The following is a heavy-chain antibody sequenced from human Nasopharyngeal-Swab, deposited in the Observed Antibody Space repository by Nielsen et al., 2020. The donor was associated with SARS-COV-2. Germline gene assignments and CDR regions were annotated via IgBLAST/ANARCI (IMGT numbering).Heavy chain of an antibody. D-gene: IGHD3-10*01. CDR3: ARGHYGSGSPSMDV. CDR2: IYYSGST. Sequence: ESLKISCTVSGGSVSSGSYYWSWIRQPPGKGLEWIGYIYYSGSTNYNPSLKSRVTISVDTSKNQFSLKLSSVTAADTAVYYCARGHYGSGSPSMDVWGQGTTVTVSS. CDR1: GGSVSSGSYY. V-gene: IGHV4-61*01. J-gene: IGHJ6*02.